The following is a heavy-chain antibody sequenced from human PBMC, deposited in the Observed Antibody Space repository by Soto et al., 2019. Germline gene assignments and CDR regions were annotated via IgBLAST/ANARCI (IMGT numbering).Heavy chain of an antibody. CDR3: TTGLWFGELRVDY. CDR2: IKSKIDGGTT. J-gene: IGHJ4*02. D-gene: IGHD3-10*01. V-gene: IGHV3-15*07. CDR1: DFTFSNAW. Sequence: GGSLRLSCAASDFTFSNAWMHWVRQAPGKGLEWVGRIKSKIDGGTTDYAAPVKGRFTISRDDSQNTLYLQMNSLKTEDTAVYYCTTGLWFGELRVDYWGQGALVTVSS.